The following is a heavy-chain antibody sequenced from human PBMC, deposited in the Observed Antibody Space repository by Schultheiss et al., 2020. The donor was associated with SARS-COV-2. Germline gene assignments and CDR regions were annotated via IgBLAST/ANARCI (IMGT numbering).Heavy chain of an antibody. Sequence: ASVKVSCKASANTFSAYYVHWVRQAPGKGLEWMGWINPTSSATSYAQKYQGRVTMTRDTSTNTVHMDLSSLNFDDTAVYYCARVGITGMTGWFDPWGQGTLVTVSS. CDR3: ARVGITGMTGWFDP. J-gene: IGHJ5*02. V-gene: IGHV1-2*02. CDR1: ANTFSAYY. D-gene: IGHD1-20*01. CDR2: INPTSSAT.